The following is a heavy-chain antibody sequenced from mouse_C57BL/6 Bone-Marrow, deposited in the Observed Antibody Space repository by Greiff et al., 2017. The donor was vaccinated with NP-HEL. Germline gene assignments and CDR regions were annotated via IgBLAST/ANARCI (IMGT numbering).Heavy chain of an antibody. CDR2: ISSGSSTI. J-gene: IGHJ3*01. Sequence: EVKVEESGGGLVKPGGSLKLSCAASGFTFSDYGMHWVRQAPEKGLEWVAYISSGSSTIYYADTVKGRFTISRDNAKNTLFLQMTSLRSEDTDMYYCAGRRFAYWGQGTLVTVSA. CDR1: GFTFSDYG. V-gene: IGHV5-17*01. CDR3: AGRRFAY.